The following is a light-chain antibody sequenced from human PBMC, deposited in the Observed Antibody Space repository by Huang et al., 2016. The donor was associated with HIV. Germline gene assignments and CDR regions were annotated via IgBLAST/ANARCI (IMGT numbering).Light chain of an antibody. CDR1: QSICNY. CDR3: QQSDSIPPT. V-gene: IGKV1-39*01. Sequence: DIQMTQSPSSLSASVGDRVTITCRESQSICNYLNWYQQKPGKAPNLLIYAAFSLQSGVPSRFSGSGSGTDFTLTISSLQPEDFATYYCQQSDSIPPTFGQGTKVEIK. J-gene: IGKJ1*01. CDR2: AAF.